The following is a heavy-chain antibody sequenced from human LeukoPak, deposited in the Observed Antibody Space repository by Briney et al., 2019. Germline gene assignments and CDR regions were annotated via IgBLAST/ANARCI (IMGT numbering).Heavy chain of an antibody. J-gene: IGHJ4*02. CDR2: IYYSGST. D-gene: IGHD3-22*01. Sequence: SETLSLTCTVSGGSISSSSYYWGWIRQPPGKGLEWIGSIYYSGSTYYNPSLKSRVTISVHTSKNQFSLKLSSVTAADTAVYYCARLITMIVVVYFDYWGQGTLVTVSS. CDR3: ARLITMIVVVYFDY. CDR1: GGSISSSSYY. V-gene: IGHV4-39*01.